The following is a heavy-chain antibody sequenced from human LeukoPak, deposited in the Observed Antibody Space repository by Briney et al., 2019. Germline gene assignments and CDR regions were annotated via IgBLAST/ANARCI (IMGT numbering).Heavy chain of an antibody. V-gene: IGHV4-4*07. Sequence: SETLSLTCTVSGGSISSYYWSWIRQPAGKGLEWIGRIYTSGSTNYNPSLKSRVTMSVDTSKNQFSLKLSSVTAADTAVYYCAREGYCSGGSCYSLDYYMDVWGKGTTVTISS. CDR3: AREGYCSGGSCYSLDYYMDV. J-gene: IGHJ6*03. CDR1: GGSISSYY. CDR2: IYTSGST. D-gene: IGHD2-15*01.